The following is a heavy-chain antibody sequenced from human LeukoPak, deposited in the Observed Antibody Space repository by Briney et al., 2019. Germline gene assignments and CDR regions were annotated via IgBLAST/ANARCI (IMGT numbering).Heavy chain of an antibody. V-gene: IGHV3-23*01. Sequence: GGSLRLSCAASGFTFSNFAMSWVRQAPGKGLECVSLISANGGATYYADSVKGRLTISRDNSKNTLFVQMNSLRAEDTAFYYCARDHDYYGSGDYYPDYWGQGTLVTVSS. CDR2: ISANGGAT. J-gene: IGHJ4*02. CDR1: GFTFSNFA. CDR3: ARDHDYYGSGDYYPDY. D-gene: IGHD3-10*01.